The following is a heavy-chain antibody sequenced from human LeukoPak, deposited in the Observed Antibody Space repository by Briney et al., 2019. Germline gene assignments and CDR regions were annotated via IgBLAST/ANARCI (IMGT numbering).Heavy chain of an antibody. J-gene: IGHJ4*02. CDR3: ARDRGFDNFDY. V-gene: IGHV3-7*01. Sequence: GGSLSLSCAASGFSFSTYWMSWVRQAPGKGLEWVANIKEDGSDKNYVDSVKGRFTIARDNAKNYVYLQMKSLRAEDTAVYYCARDRGFDNFDYWGQGTLVTVSS. CDR1: GFSFSTYW. D-gene: IGHD3-9*01. CDR2: IKEDGSDK.